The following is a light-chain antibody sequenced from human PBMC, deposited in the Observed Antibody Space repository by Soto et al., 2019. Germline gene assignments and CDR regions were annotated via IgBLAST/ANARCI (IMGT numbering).Light chain of an antibody. V-gene: IGKV3-15*01. CDR2: GSF. CDR3: QQDEYLPWT. Sequence: EIVMTQSPGTLSVSPGEGATLSCRASQSVRSNLAWYQQKPGQAPRLLIFGSFTRAPGVPSGFSGSGSGTGVTLTISSPQAEDFSLFYRQQDEYLPWTFGPGTKVDIK. J-gene: IGKJ1*01. CDR1: QSVRSN.